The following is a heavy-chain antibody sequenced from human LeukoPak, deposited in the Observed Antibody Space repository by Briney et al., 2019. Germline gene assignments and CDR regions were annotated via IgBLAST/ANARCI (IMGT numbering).Heavy chain of an antibody. J-gene: IGHJ4*02. CDR2: ISSRSSYT. D-gene: IGHD2-21*01. CDR3: ARDIRD. V-gene: IGHV3-21*06. Sequence: PGGSLRLSCAASGFTFSDYSMNWVRQTPGKGLEWVSSISSRSSYTYYADSMKGRFTISRDNAKSSLYLQMNSLRDEDTAVYYCARDIRDWGQGTLVTVSS. CDR1: GFTFSDYS.